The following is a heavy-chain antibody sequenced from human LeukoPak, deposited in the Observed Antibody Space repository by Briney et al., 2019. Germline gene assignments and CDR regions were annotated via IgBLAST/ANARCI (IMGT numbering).Heavy chain of an antibody. CDR3: ARDFAAVAGYYYYMDV. CDR2: ISGSGGST. D-gene: IGHD6-19*01. V-gene: IGHV3-23*01. CDR1: GFTFSSYA. J-gene: IGHJ6*03. Sequence: PGGSLRLSCAASGFTFSSYAMSWVRQAPGKGLEWVSAISGSGGSTYYADSVKGRFTISRDNSKNTLYLQMNSLRAEDTAVYYCARDFAAVAGYYYYMDVWGKGTTVTVSS.